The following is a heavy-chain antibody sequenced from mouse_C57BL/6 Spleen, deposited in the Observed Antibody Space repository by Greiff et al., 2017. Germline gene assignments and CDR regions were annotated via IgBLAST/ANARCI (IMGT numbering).Heavy chain of an antibody. D-gene: IGHD1-1*01. CDR3: ARRYGSSPAWFAY. CDR1: GYAFSSYW. J-gene: IGHJ3*01. CDR2: IFPGDGDT. Sequence: QVQLQQSGAELVKPGASVKISCKASGYAFSSYWMNWVKQRPGKGLEWIGQIFPGDGDTNYNGKFKGKATLTADKSYSTAYMQLSSLTSEDSAVYFCARRYGSSPAWFAYWGQGTLVTISS. V-gene: IGHV1-80*01.